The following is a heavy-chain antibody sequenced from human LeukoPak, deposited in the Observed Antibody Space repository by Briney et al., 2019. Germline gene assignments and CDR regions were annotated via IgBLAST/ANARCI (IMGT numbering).Heavy chain of an antibody. D-gene: IGHD3-10*01. CDR1: GGSISSGSYY. J-gene: IGHJ4*02. V-gene: IGHV4-61*02. Sequence: SETLSLTCTVSGGSISSGSYYWSWIRQPAGKGLEWIGRIYTSGGTNYNPSLKSRVTISVDTSKNQFSLKLSSVTAADTAVYYCASTYGSGSYPIDYWGQGTLVTVSS. CDR3: ASTYGSGSYPIDY. CDR2: IYTSGGT.